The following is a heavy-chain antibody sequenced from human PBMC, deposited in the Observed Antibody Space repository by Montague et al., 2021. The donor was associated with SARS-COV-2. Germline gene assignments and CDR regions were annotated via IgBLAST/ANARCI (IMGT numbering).Heavy chain of an antibody. Sequence: SETLSLTCTVSGGSISSPDYYWGWIRQSPGKGLEWIGSISYAGRTYYNPSLRSRVSFSIDTSKNHFSLSLTSVTAADTAVYFGARQLPSYCSTKKGYTYYFDGWGQGALVTVSS. CDR2: ISYAGRT. J-gene: IGHJ4*02. D-gene: IGHD2-2*01. V-gene: IGHV4-39*01. CDR3: ARQLPSYCSTKKGYTYYFDG. CDR1: GGSISSPDYY.